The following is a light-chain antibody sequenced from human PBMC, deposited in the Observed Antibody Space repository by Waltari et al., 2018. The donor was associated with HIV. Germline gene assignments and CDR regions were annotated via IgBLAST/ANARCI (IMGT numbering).Light chain of an antibody. V-gene: IGLV7-46*01. CDR2: NTS. Sequence: QAVVTQEPSLTVSPGGTVTLTCGPSTAAVTRGPYPYWFQQKPGQAPRALIYNTSNNQSLTPARFSGSLLGSRAALTLSGAQPEDEAEYYCVLSYSGTVVFGGGTKLTVL. J-gene: IGLJ2*01. CDR1: TAAVTRGPY. CDR3: VLSYSGTVV.